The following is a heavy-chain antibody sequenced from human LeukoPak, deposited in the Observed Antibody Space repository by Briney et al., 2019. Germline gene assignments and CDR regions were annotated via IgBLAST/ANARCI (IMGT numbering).Heavy chain of an antibody. CDR1: GFTFSTYA. V-gene: IGHV3-23*01. CDR3: AKDLGYSYGCSDR. D-gene: IGHD5-18*01. J-gene: IGHJ5*02. Sequence: GGSLRLSCAASGFTFSTYAMSWVRQAPGKGLEWVSTLTAGGETTFYADSVKGRFSISRDNSKDTLYLQMNSLRAEDTAVYYGAKDLGYSYGCSDRWGQGTLVTVSS. CDR2: LTAGGETT.